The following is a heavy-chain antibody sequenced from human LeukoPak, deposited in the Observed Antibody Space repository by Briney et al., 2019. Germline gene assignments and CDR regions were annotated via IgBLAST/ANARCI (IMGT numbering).Heavy chain of an antibody. D-gene: IGHD3-10*01. J-gene: IGHJ4*02. CDR3: AKDRAMVRGVIITTDY. V-gene: IGHV3-30*02. CDR2: IRYDGSNK. Sequence: GGSLRLSCAASGFTFSSYGMHWVRQAPGKGLEWVAFIRYDGSNKYYADSVKGRSTISRDNSKNTLYLQMNSLGAEDTAVYYCAKDRAMVRGVIITTDYWGQGTLVTVSS. CDR1: GFTFSSYG.